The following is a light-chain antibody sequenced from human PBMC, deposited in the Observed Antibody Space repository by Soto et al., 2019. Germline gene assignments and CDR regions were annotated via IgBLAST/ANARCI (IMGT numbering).Light chain of an antibody. CDR1: DSDIGRCNY. V-gene: IGLV2-14*01. Sequence: QSVLTQPASVSGSPGQSISISCTVTDSDIGRCNYVSWYQHHPGKAPKLMIYEVTNRPSGVSNRFSGSKSGNAASLTISGLQAEDEADYYSSSYTSTSTLVFGTGTKVTVL. CDR2: EVT. CDR3: SSYTSTSTLV. J-gene: IGLJ1*01.